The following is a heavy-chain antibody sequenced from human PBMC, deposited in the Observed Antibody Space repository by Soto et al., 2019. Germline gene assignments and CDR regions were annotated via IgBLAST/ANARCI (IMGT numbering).Heavy chain of an antibody. CDR2: IIPIFGTA. CDR1: GGTFSSYA. Sequence: QVQLVQSGAEVKKPGSSVKVSCKASGGTFSSYAISWVRQAPGQGLEWMGGIIPIFGTANYAQKFQGRVTITADESTSTAYMELSSLRSEDTAVYYCASPSYYYDSSGYTVAAFDIWGQGTMVTVSS. CDR3: ASPSYYYDSSGYTVAAFDI. J-gene: IGHJ3*02. D-gene: IGHD3-22*01. V-gene: IGHV1-69*12.